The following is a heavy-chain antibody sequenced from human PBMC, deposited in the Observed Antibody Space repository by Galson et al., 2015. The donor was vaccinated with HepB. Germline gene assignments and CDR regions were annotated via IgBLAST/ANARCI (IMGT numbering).Heavy chain of an antibody. D-gene: IGHD2-15*01. Sequence: SLRLSCAASRFTFSSYWMSWVRQAPGKGLEWVANIKQDGSEKFYVDSVKGRFTISRDNAKNSLDLQMNSLRAEDTAFYYCAREESCSGGRCHPSISAHFFDYWGQGTLVTVSS. CDR2: IKQDGSEK. CDR3: AREESCSGGRCHPSISAHFFDY. V-gene: IGHV3-7*01. J-gene: IGHJ4*02. CDR1: RFTFSSYW.